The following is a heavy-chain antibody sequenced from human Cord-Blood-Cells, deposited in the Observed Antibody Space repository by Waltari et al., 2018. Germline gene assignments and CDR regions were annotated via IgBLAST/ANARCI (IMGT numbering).Heavy chain of an antibody. Sequence: QVQLQQWGTGLLKPSETLSLTCAVYGGSFSGYYWSWIPHPPGKGLEWIGEINHSGSTNYNPSLKSRVTISVDTSKNQFSLKLSSVTAADTAVYYCARVGRYSSGWYTGGSDYWGQGTLVTVSS. D-gene: IGHD6-19*01. CDR1: GGSFSGYY. V-gene: IGHV4-34*01. CDR3: ARVGRYSSGWYTGGSDY. CDR2: INHSGST. J-gene: IGHJ4*02.